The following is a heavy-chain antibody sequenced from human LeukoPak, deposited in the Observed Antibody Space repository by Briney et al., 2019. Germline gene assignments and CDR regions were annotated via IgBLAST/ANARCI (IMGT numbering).Heavy chain of an antibody. J-gene: IGHJ4*02. D-gene: IGHD3-16*02. Sequence: PGGSLRLSCTASGFTFSTYAMSWVRQAPGKGLEWVSAISGSGGSTYYADSVKGRFTISRDSSKNTLYLQMNSLRAEDTAVYYCARGFVSSPYFDYWGQGTLVTVSS. V-gene: IGHV3-23*01. CDR3: ARGFVSSPYFDY. CDR2: ISGSGGST. CDR1: GFTFSTYA.